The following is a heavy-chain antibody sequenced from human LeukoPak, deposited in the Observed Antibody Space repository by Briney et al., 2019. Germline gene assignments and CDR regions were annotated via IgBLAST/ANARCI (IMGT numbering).Heavy chain of an antibody. V-gene: IGHV1-69*05. Sequence: SVKVSCKASGGTFSSYAISWVRQAPGQGLEWMGGIIPIFGTANYAQKFQGRVTITTDESTSTAYMELSSLRSEDTAVYYCAINRVDTAVVTYYYYYMDIWGKGTTVTVSS. CDR2: IIPIFGTA. CDR1: GGTFSSYA. D-gene: IGHD5-18*01. J-gene: IGHJ6*03. CDR3: AINRVDTAVVTYYYYYMDI.